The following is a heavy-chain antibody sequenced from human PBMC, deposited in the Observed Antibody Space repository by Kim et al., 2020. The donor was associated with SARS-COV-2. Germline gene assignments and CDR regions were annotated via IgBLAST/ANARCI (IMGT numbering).Heavy chain of an antibody. CDR2: IYYSGST. CDR3: ARLDPLSGSYFGGNFFDY. J-gene: IGHJ4*02. CDR1: GGSISSNNYY. V-gene: IGHV4-39*01. Sequence: SETLSLTCTVSGGSISSNNYYWGWIGQPPGKGLEWIGSIYYSGSTYYNPSLKSRVTISVDTSKNQFSLKLRSVTAADTAVYYCARLDPLSGSYFGGNFFDYWGQGTLVTVSS. D-gene: IGHD1-26*01.